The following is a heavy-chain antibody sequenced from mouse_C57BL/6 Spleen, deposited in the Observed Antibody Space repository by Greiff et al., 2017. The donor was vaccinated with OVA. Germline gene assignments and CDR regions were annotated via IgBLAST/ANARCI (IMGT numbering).Heavy chain of an antibody. V-gene: IGHV1-59*01. CDR3: ARKGGITTLDY. CDR1: GYTFTSYW. CDR2: IDPSDSYT. Sequence: QVQLQQPGAELVRPGTSVKLSCKASGYTFTSYWMHWVKQRPGQGLEWIGVIDPSDSYTNYNQKFKGKATLTVDTSSSTAYMQLSSLTSEDSAVYYCARKGGITTLDYWGQGTTLTVSS. J-gene: IGHJ2*01. D-gene: IGHD1-1*01.